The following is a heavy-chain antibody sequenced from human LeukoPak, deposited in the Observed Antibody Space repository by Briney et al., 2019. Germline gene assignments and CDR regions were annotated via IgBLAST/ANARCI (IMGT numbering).Heavy chain of an antibody. Sequence: SETLSLTCTVSGGSISSGSYYWSWIRQPAGKGLEWIGRIYTSGSTNYNPSLKSRVTISVDTSKNQFSLKLSSVTAAETAVYYCARSRRGYSGYAYWGQGTLVTVSS. J-gene: IGHJ4*02. CDR2: IYTSGST. CDR1: GGSISSGSYY. CDR3: ARSRRGYSGYAY. D-gene: IGHD5-12*01. V-gene: IGHV4-61*02.